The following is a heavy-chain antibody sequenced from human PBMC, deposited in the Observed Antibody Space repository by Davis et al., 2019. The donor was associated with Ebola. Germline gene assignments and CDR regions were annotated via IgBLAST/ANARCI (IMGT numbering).Heavy chain of an antibody. D-gene: IGHD6-19*01. J-gene: IGHJ6*02. CDR2: ISYDGSNK. Sequence: PGGSLRLSCAASGFTFSSYAMHWVRQAPGKVLEWVAVISYDGSNKYYADSVKGRLTISRDNSKNTLYLQMNSLRAEDTAVYYCARIWLYGMDVWGQGTTVTVSS. CDR3: ARIWLYGMDV. V-gene: IGHV3-30*14. CDR1: GFTFSSYA.